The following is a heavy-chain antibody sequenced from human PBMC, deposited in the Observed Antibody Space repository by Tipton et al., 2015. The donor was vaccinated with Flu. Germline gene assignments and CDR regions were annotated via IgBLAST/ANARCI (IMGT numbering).Heavy chain of an antibody. Sequence: LRLSCTVSGGSINNYLWSWIRQPPGKGLERIGYILYSGRTNYNPSLKSRVTISADTSKNQFSLKVTSVTAADTAVYYCARHKVGSGWYWDYWGQGTLVTVSS. CDR2: ILYSGRT. CDR3: ARHKVGSGWYWDY. J-gene: IGHJ4*02. D-gene: IGHD6-19*01. V-gene: IGHV4-59*08. CDR1: GGSINNYL.